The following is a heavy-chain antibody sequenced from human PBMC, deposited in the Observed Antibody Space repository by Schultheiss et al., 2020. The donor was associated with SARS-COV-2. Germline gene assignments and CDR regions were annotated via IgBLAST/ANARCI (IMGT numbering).Heavy chain of an antibody. Sequence: GGSLRLSCAASGFTFSSYAMSWVRQAPGKGLEWVAVIYSGGSTYYADSVKGRFTISRDNSKNTLYLQMNSLRAEDTAVYYCARANPGTPDYWGQGTLVTVSS. CDR2: IYSGGST. CDR3: ARANPGTPDY. V-gene: IGHV3-66*02. J-gene: IGHJ4*02. CDR1: GFTFSSYA. D-gene: IGHD1-14*01.